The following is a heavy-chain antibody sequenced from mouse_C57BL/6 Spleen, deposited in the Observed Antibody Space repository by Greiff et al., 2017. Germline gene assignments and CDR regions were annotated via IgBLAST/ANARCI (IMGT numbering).Heavy chain of an antibody. V-gene: IGHV1-69*01. CDR3: ARTDGYYYGSAMDY. D-gene: IGHD1-1*01. J-gene: IGHJ4*01. CDR1: GYTFTSYW. CDR2: IDPSDSYT. Sequence: VQLQQSGAELVMPGASVKLSCKASGYTFTSYWMHWVKQRPGQGLEWIGEIDPSDSYTNYNQKFKGKSTLTVDKSSSTAYMQLSSLTSEDSAVYYCARTDGYYYGSAMDYWGQGTSVTVSS.